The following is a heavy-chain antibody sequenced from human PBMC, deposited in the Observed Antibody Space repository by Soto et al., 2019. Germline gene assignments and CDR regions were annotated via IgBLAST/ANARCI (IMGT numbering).Heavy chain of an antibody. V-gene: IGHV1-18*01. J-gene: IGHJ5*02. Sequence: QVQLVQSGAEVKKPGASVKVSCKASGYTFTSYGISWVRQAPGQGLEWMGWISAYNGNTNYAQKLQGRVTMTTDTSTRTAYMELRSLGSDDTAVYYCAGDWVVVPAAGYNWFDPWGQGTLVTVSS. CDR3: AGDWVVVPAAGYNWFDP. CDR2: ISAYNGNT. D-gene: IGHD2-2*01. CDR1: GYTFTSYG.